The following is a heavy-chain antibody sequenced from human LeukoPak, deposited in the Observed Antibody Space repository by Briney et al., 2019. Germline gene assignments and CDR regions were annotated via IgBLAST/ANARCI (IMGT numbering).Heavy chain of an antibody. CDR3: ARGGVSSGWYRASPFQH. J-gene: IGHJ1*01. CDR1: GYTFPSYY. CDR2: IIPIFGTA. V-gene: IGHV1-69*13. D-gene: IGHD6-19*01. Sequence: SVTVSCKASGYTFPSYYMHWVRQAPGQGLEWMGGIIPIFGTANYAQKFQGRVTITADESTSTAYMELSSLRSEDTAVYYCARGGVSSGWYRASPFQHWGQGTLVTVSS.